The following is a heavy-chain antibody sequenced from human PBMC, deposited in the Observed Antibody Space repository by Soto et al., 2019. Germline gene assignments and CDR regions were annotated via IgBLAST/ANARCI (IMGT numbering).Heavy chain of an antibody. V-gene: IGHV3-53*01. CDR3: ARGGGDFWIGYDYYGMDV. D-gene: IGHD3-3*01. J-gene: IGHJ6*02. Sequence: GGALRLFCAASVFTCSSNYMSWVRQAPGKGLEWVSVIYSVGSTYYADSVRVRFTISRDNSKNTLYLQMNSLRAEDTAVYYCARGGGDFWIGYDYYGMDVWGQGTTVTVSS. CDR1: VFTCSSNY. CDR2: IYSVGST.